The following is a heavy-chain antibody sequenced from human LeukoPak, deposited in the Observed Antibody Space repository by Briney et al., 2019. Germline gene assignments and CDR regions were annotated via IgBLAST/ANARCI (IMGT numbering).Heavy chain of an antibody. V-gene: IGHV7-4-1*02. J-gene: IGHJ4*02. Sequence: ASVKVSCKASGYTFTSYAMNWVRQAPGQGLEWMGWINTNTGNPTYAQGFTGRFVFSLDTSVSTAYLQISSLKAEDTDVYYCARLSYSSSWSDYYFDYWGQGTLVTVSS. CDR1: GYTFTSYA. CDR2: INTNTGNP. D-gene: IGHD6-13*01. CDR3: ARLSYSSSWSDYYFDY.